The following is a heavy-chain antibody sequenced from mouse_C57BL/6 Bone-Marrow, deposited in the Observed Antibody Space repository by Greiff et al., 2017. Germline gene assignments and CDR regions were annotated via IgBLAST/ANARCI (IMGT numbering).Heavy chain of an antibody. Sequence: QVQLQQSGAELARPGASVKLSCKASGYTFTSYGISWVKQRTGQGLEWIGEIYPRSGNTYYNEKFKGKATLTADKSSSTAYMELRSLTSEDSAVYFGARGARRYYYGSGFAYWGQGTLVTVSA. V-gene: IGHV1-81*01. J-gene: IGHJ3*01. CDR1: GYTFTSYG. CDR3: ARGARRYYYGSGFAY. D-gene: IGHD1-1*01. CDR2: IYPRSGNT.